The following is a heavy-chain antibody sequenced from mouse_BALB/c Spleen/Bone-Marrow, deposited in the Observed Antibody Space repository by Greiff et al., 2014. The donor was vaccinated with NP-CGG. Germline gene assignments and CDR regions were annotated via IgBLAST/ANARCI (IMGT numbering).Heavy chain of an antibody. V-gene: IGHV1-69*02. Sequence: VKLQESGAEVVKPGASVKVSCKASGYTFTNYWMQWVKQRPGQGLEWIGEIEPSDSYTNYTQDFKGKATLTVDRSSSTAYMQLSSLTSEDSAVYYCARGRTTVVSDYWGQGTSLTVSS. CDR3: ARGRTTVVSDY. D-gene: IGHD1-1*01. CDR2: IEPSDSYT. CDR1: GYTFTNYW. J-gene: IGHJ2*02.